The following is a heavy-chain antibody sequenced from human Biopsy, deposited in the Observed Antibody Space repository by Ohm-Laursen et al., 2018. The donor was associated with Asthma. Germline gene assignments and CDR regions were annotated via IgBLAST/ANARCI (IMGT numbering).Heavy chain of an antibody. V-gene: IGHV1-46*01. J-gene: IGHJ6*02. Sequence: SSVKVSCKASGYTFTSYYIHWVRQAPGQGLEWMGIINPSGGSTSYPQKFQGRVTMTRDTSTSTVYMELSSLSSEDTAVYYCAREGGADYYYYGMDVWGQGTTVTVSS. CDR3: AREGGADYYYYGMDV. D-gene: IGHD3-16*01. CDR2: INPSGGST. CDR1: GYTFTSYY.